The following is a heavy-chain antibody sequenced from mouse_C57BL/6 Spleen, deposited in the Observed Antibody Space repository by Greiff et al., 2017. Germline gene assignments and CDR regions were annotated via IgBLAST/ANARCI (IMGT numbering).Heavy chain of an antibody. J-gene: IGHJ4*01. CDR1: GYTFTSYW. V-gene: IGHV1-50*01. CDR2: IDPSDSYT. D-gene: IGHD1-1*01. Sequence: VQLQQPGAELVKPGASVKLSCKASGYTFTSYWMQWVKQRPGQGLEWIGEIDPSDSYTNYNQKFKGKATLTVDTSSSTAYMQLSSLTSEDAAVYYGAGGSSYEGTWYAMDYWGQGTSVTVSS. CDR3: AGGSSYEGTWYAMDY.